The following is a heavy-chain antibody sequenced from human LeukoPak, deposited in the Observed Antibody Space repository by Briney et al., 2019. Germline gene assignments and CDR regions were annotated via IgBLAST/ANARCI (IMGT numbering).Heavy chain of an antibody. J-gene: IGHJ6*02. CDR1: GFTFSNAW. CDR2: IKSKTDGGTT. CDR3: TTEALRHYDFWSGYYRSGWIPYYYYGMDV. D-gene: IGHD3-3*01. Sequence: PGGSLRLSCAASGFTFSNAWMNWVRQAPGKGLEWVGRIKSKTDGGTTDYAAPVKGRLTISRDDSKNTLYLQMNSLKTEDTAVYYCTTEALRHYDFWSGYYRSGWIPYYYYGMDVWGQGTTVTVSS. V-gene: IGHV3-15*07.